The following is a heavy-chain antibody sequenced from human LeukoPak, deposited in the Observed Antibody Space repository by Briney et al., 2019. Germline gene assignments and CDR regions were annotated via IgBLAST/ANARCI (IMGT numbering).Heavy chain of an antibody. Sequence: GGSLRLSCAASGFTFSSYAMGWVRQAPGKGLEWVSAISGSGGSTYYAGSVKGRFTISRDNSKNTLYLQMNSLRAEDTAVYYCAKALDHSATDHDAFDKWGQGTMVTGAS. CDR1: GFTFSSYA. V-gene: IGHV3-23*01. CDR2: ISGSGGST. D-gene: IGHD1-14*01. J-gene: IGHJ3*02. CDR3: AKALDHSATDHDAFDK.